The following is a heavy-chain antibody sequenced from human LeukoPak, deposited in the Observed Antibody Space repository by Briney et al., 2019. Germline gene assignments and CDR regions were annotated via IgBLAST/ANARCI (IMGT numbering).Heavy chain of an antibody. D-gene: IGHD3-3*01. CDR1: GFTFSSYA. Sequence: GGSLRLSCAASGFTFSSYAMSWVRQAPGKGLEWVSAISGSGGSTYYADSVKGRFTISRDNSKNTLYLQMNSLRAEDTAVYYCAKDGVKSDFWGGYDPGLLWGQGTLVTVSS. CDR2: ISGSGGST. V-gene: IGHV3-23*01. CDR3: AKDGVKSDFWGGYDPGLL. J-gene: IGHJ4*02.